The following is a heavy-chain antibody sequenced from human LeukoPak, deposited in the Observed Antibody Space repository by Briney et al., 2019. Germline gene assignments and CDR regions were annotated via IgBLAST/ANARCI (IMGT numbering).Heavy chain of an antibody. CDR1: GFTFSSYS. D-gene: IGHD5-12*01. V-gene: IGHV3-21*01. CDR2: ISSSSSYI. J-gene: IGHJ3*02. Sequence: GGSLRLSCAASGFTFSSYSMNWVRQAPGKGLEWVSSISSSSSYIYYADSVKGRFTISRDNAKNSLYLQMNSLRAEDTAVYYCARDGRGDGYNLVRRDAFDIWGQGTMVTVSS. CDR3: ARDGRGDGYNLVRRDAFDI.